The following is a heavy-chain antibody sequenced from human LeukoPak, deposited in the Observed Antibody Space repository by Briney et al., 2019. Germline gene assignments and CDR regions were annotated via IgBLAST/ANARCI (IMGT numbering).Heavy chain of an antibody. D-gene: IGHD4-17*01. V-gene: IGHV3-66*01. CDR1: GFTVSSNY. CDR2: IYSGGGT. CDR3: ARGKDYGDSQRGYYYYGMDV. J-gene: IGHJ6*02. Sequence: GGSLRLSCAASGFTVSSNYMSWVRQAPGKGLEWVSVIYSGGGTYYADSVKGRFTISRDNSKNTLYLQMNRLRAEDTAVYYCARGKDYGDSQRGYYYYGMDVWGQGTTVTVSS.